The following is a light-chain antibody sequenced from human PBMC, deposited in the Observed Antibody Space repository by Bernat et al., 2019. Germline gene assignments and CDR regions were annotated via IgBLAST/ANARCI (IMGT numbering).Light chain of an antibody. CDR2: DAS. CDR1: QDISNY. V-gene: IGKV1-39*01. CDR3: QQSYSTLGT. J-gene: IGKJ2*01. Sequence: DIQMTQSPSSLSASVGDRVTITCQASQDISNYLNWYQQKPGKAPKLLIYDASNLETGVPSRFSGSGSGTDFTLTISSLQPEDFATYYCQQSYSTLGTFGQGTQLEIK.